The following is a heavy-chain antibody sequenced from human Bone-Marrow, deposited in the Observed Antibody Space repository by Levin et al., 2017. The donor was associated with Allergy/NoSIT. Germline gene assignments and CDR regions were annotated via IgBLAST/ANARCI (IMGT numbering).Heavy chain of an antibody. D-gene: IGHD3-22*01. Sequence: GESLKISCAASGFTFTSYWMSWVRQAPGKGLEWVANIKQDGSGKNYVDSVKGRFTISKDSAKNSLYLQMNTLRAEDTAVYYCARLGEVIGSGWMYYYFDYWGQGTLVTVSS. CDR1: GFTFTSYW. CDR2: IKQDGSGK. V-gene: IGHV3-7*02. CDR3: ARLGEVIGSGWMYYYFDY. J-gene: IGHJ4*02.